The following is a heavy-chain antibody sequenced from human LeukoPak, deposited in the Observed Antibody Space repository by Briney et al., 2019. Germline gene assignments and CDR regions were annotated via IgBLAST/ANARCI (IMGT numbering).Heavy chain of an antibody. J-gene: IGHJ4*02. D-gene: IGHD3-9*01. V-gene: IGHV4-38-2*02. CDR2: IYHSGST. Sequence: SETLSLTCTVSGYSISSGYYWSWIRQPPGKGLEWIGNIYHSGSTYYNPSLKSRVTISVDTSKNQFSLKLSSVTAADMAVYYCARRTTYFGWIPSESPSCFDYWGQGTRVTVSS. CDR1: GYSISSGYY. CDR3: ARRTTYFGWIPSESPSCFDY.